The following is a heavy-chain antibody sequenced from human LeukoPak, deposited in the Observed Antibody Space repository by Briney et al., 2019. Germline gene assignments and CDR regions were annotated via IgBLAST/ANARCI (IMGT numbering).Heavy chain of an antibody. CDR3: ARMSNYAKYFDY. V-gene: IGHV4-39*07. CDR1: GGSISSSSYY. J-gene: IGHJ4*02. D-gene: IGHD4-11*01. Sequence: PSETLSLTCTVSGGSISSSSYYWGWIRQPPGKGLEWIGSIYYSGSTYYNPSLKSRVTISVDTSKNQFSLKLSSVTAADTAVYYCARMSNYAKYFDYWGQGTLVTVSS. CDR2: IYYSGST.